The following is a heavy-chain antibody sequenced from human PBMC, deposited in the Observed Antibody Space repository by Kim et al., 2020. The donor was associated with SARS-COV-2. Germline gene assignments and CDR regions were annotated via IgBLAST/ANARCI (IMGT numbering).Heavy chain of an antibody. Sequence: GGSLRLSCAASGFTFSSYAMHWVRQAPGKGLEWVAVISYDGSNKYYADSVKGRFTISRDNSKNTLYLQMNSLRAEDTAVYYCARGDGTYYYGSGSYYYYYGMDVWGQGTTVTVAS. D-gene: IGHD3-10*01. J-gene: IGHJ6*02. V-gene: IGHV3-30*04. CDR3: ARGDGTYYYGSGSYYYYYGMDV. CDR2: ISYDGSNK. CDR1: GFTFSSYA.